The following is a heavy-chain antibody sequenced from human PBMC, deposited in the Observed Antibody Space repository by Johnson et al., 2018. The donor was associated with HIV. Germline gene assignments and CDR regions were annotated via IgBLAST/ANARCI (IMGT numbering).Heavy chain of an antibody. CDR3: ARDGRDLVTRGSFDI. CDR1: GITVSSNY. CDR2: IFSVGGA. V-gene: IGHV3-66*02. J-gene: IGHJ3*02. Sequence: VQLVECGGGLVQPGGSLRLSCTASGITVSSNYMSWVRQAPGKGLEWVSVIFSVGGAYYADSVKDRCIISRYNSKNMLDLHMNSLGPEDTAVYSCARDGRDLVTRGSFDIWGQGTVVTVSS. D-gene: IGHD3-9*01.